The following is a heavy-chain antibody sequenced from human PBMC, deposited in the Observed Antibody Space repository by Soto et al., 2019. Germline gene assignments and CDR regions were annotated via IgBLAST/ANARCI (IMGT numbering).Heavy chain of an antibody. V-gene: IGHV4-61*01. CDR2: ILDSGTT. Sequence: PSAPLSLTCFVSGGSVSRGSYYWTWIRQPPGKGLEWIGYILDSGTTDYNPSLKSRVTMSVDTSKNQFSLNLRSVTAADTAVYYCARQRVLPAQYYFDSWGQGVVVTVSS. D-gene: IGHD6-13*01. J-gene: IGHJ4*02. CDR3: ARQRVLPAQYYFDS. CDR1: GGSVSRGSYY.